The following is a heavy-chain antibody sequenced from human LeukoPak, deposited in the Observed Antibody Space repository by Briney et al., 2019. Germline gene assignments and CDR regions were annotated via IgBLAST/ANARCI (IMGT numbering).Heavy chain of an antibody. J-gene: IGHJ4*02. D-gene: IGHD3-16*02. CDR1: GYTFTNYG. V-gene: IGHV1-18*01. Sequence: ASVKVSCKASGYTFTNYGIGWVRQAPGQGLEWMGWISAYNGHTNYAQNFQGRVTMTRDTSISAAYMELSRLRSDDTAVYFCARGGIIMFRGVIITKALDYWGQGTLVTVSS. CDR3: ARGGIIMFRGVIITKALDY. CDR2: ISAYNGHT.